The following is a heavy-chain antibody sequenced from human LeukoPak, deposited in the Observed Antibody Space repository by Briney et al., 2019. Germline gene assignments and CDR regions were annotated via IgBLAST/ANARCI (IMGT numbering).Heavy chain of an antibody. Sequence: GASVKVSCKASGGTFSSYAISWVRQAPGQGLEWMGRIIPIFGTANYAQKFQGRVTITTDESTSTAYMELSSLRSEDTAVYYCERGDYYDSSGYHLDSYYFDYWGQGTLVTVSS. CDR1: GGTFSSYA. J-gene: IGHJ4*02. CDR2: IIPIFGTA. CDR3: ERGDYYDSSGYHLDSYYFDY. V-gene: IGHV1-69*05. D-gene: IGHD3-22*01.